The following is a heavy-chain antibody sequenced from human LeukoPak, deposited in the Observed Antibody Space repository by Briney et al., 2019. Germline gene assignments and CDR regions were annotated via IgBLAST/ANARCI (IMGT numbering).Heavy chain of an antibody. Sequence: ASVKVSCKASGYTFIRYYMHWVRQAPGQGLEWMGLINTSSGRTTYAQKLQGRVTMTRDTSTSTVYMEVSSLGSEDTAVYYCARERPASCYFDYWGLGTLVTVSS. V-gene: IGHV1-46*01. CDR3: ARERPASCYFDY. CDR1: GYTFIRYY. J-gene: IGHJ4*02. D-gene: IGHD2-2*01. CDR2: INTSSGRT.